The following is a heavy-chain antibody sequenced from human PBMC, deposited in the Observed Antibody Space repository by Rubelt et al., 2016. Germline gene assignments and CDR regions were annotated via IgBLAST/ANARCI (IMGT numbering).Heavy chain of an antibody. Sequence: MHWVRQAPGKGLEWVSSISSGGSDIFHADSVKGRFSISRDNAKTSVYLQMNSLRAEDTAVYYCARGYGYVDYWGQGTLVTVSS. J-gene: IGHJ4*02. D-gene: IGHD5-18*01. CDR2: ISSGGSDI. V-gene: IGHV3-21*01. CDR3: ARGYGYVDY.